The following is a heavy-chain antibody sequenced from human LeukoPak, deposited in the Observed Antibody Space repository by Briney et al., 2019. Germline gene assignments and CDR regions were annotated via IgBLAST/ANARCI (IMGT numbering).Heavy chain of an antibody. D-gene: IGHD2/OR15-2a*01. CDR3: ARGLVMGDRRATGWFDP. J-gene: IGHJ5*02. V-gene: IGHV4-30-4*08. CDR1: GGSISSGDYY. CDR2: IYYSGST. Sequence: PSETLSLTCTVSGGSISSGDYYWSWIRQPPGKGLEWIGYIYYSGSTYYNPSLKSRVTISVDTSKNQFSLKLSSVTAADTAVYYCARGLVMGDRRATGWFDPWGQGTLVTVSS.